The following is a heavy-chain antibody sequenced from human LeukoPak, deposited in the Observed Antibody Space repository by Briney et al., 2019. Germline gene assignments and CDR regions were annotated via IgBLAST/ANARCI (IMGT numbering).Heavy chain of an antibody. J-gene: IGHJ4*02. CDR2: IYYSGST. V-gene: IGHV4-39*07. D-gene: IGHD6-6*01. CDR3: ARDSWKPSSIAARQYYFDY. CDR1: GGSISSSSYY. Sequence: SETLSLTCTVSGGSISSSSYYWGWIRQPPGKGLEWIGSIYYSGSTYYNPSLKSRVTISVDTSKNQFSLKLSSVTAADTAVYYCARDSWKPSSIAARQYYFDYWGQGTLVTVSS.